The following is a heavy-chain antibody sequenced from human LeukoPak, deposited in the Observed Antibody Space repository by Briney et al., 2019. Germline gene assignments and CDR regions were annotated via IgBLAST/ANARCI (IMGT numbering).Heavy chain of an antibody. CDR2: TYYTSKWNT. D-gene: IGHD6-25*01. J-gene: IGHJ3*01. V-gene: IGHV6-1*01. Sequence: SQTLSLSCAISGDSVSTIGVAWNWVRQSPSRGLEWLGRTYYTSKWNTDYAVSVKSRIVVNPDTSKKQFSLQLNSVTSEDTAVYYCARGRASAFDVWGQGTMVTVSS. CDR3: ARGRASAFDV. CDR1: GDSVSTIGVA.